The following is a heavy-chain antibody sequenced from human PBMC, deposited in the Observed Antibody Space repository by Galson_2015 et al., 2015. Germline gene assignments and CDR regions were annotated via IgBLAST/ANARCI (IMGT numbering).Heavy chain of an antibody. V-gene: IGHV4-34*01. CDR1: GGSLSGFY. CDR2: IKHSGRT. D-gene: IGHD3-10*01. CDR3: ARGADYYASGTYTLYYSVMDF. J-gene: IGHJ6*02. Sequence: ETLSLTCAVYGGSLSGFYWSWIRQPPGKGLEWIGEIKHSGRTTYNPSLKSRVTVSIDTSRNQFSLKLSSVTAADTAVYYCARGADYYASGTYTLYYSVMDFWGLGTTVTVSS.